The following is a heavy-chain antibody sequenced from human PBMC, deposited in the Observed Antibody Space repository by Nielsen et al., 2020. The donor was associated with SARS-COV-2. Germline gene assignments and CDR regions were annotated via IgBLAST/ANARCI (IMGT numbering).Heavy chain of an antibody. CDR2: IWYDGSNK. J-gene: IGHJ4*02. CDR3: SRAQVGATFYGGIDY. D-gene: IGHD1-26*01. CDR1: GFTFSSYG. V-gene: IGHV3-33*01. Sequence: GGSLRLSCAASGFTFSSYGMHWVRQAPGKGPEWVAVIWYDGSNKYYADSVKGRFTISRDNSKNTLYLQMNSLRAEDTAVYYCSRAQVGATFYGGIDYWGQGTLVTVSS.